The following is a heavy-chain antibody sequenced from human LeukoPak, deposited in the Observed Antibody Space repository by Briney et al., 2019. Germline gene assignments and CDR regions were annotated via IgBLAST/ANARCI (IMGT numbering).Heavy chain of an antibody. CDR1: GGTFSSYA. V-gene: IGHV1-69*05. Sequence: SVKVSCKASGGTFSSYAISWVRQAPGQGLEWMGGIIPIFGTADYAQKFQGRVTITTDESTSTAYMELSSLRSDDTAVYYCAREELVLGDYYYGMDVWGQGTTVTVSS. D-gene: IGHD6-13*01. CDR2: IIPIFGTA. CDR3: AREELVLGDYYYGMDV. J-gene: IGHJ6*02.